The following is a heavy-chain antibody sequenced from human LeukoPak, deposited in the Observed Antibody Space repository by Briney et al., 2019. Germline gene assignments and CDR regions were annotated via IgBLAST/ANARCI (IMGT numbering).Heavy chain of an antibody. Sequence: GGSLRLSCAASGFTFSSYAMSWVRRAPGKGLEWVSAITGSGGSTYYADSVKGRFSISRDNSKNTLYLQMNSLRAEDTAVYYCARGYSSGPLSYWGQGTLVTVSS. CDR2: ITGSGGST. V-gene: IGHV3-23*01. J-gene: IGHJ4*02. CDR1: GFTFSSYA. D-gene: IGHD6-19*01. CDR3: ARGYSSGPLSY.